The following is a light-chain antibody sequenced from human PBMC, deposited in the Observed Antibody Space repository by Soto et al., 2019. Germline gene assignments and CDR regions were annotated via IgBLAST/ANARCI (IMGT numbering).Light chain of an antibody. J-gene: IGKJ1*01. CDR1: QSIGSSY. CDR2: EAS. Sequence: EIVLTQSPGTLSLSPGERATLSCRASQSIGSSYLAWYQQKPGQAPRLLIYEASTRATGIPDPFSGSGSGTDFTLTISRLEPEDFAVYYCQQHGSSPRTFGQGTKVETK. V-gene: IGKV3-20*01. CDR3: QQHGSSPRT.